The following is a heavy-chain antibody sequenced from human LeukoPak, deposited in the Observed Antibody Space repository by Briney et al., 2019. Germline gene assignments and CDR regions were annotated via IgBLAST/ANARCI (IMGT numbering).Heavy chain of an antibody. CDR1: GGTFSSYA. J-gene: IGHJ6*03. V-gene: IGHV1-69*06. D-gene: IGHD4-17*01. CDR2: IIPIFGTA. Sequence: ASVKVSCKASGGTFSSYAISWVRQAPGQGLERMGGIIPIFGTANYAQKFQGRVTITADKSTSTAYMELSSLRSEDTAVYYCARTEYGDYYYYYMDVWGKGTTVTVSS. CDR3: ARTEYGDYYYYYMDV.